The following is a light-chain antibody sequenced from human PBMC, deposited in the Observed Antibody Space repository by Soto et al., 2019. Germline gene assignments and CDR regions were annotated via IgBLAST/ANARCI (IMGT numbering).Light chain of an antibody. Sequence: EIVMTQSPATLSVSPGERATLSCRASQSVFSNLAWYQQKPGQAPGLLIYGTSTRATGIPARFRGSGSGTEFTLTISSLQSEDFAVYYCQQYNAWPRTFGQGTKVEIK. CDR2: GTS. V-gene: IGKV3-15*01. CDR3: QQYNAWPRT. J-gene: IGKJ1*01. CDR1: QSVFSN.